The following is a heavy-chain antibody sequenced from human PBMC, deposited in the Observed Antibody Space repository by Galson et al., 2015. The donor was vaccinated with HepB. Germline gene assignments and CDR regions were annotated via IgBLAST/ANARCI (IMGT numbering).Heavy chain of an antibody. Sequence: SLRLSCAASGFTFSSYWMSWVRQAPGKGLEWVANIKQDGSEKYYVDSVKGRFTISRDNAKNSLYLQMNSLRAEDTAVYYCARGYYDSSGFLSYWGQGTLVTVSS. D-gene: IGHD3-22*01. J-gene: IGHJ4*02. V-gene: IGHV3-7*01. CDR3: ARGYYDSSGFLSY. CDR2: IKQDGSEK. CDR1: GFTFSSYW.